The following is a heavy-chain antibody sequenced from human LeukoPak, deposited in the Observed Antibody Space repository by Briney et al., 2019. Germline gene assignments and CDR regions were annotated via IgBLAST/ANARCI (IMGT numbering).Heavy chain of an antibody. CDR2: ITHNGGT. V-gene: IGHV4-34*01. Sequence: SETLSLTCAVYGGSFRGYFWGWVRQTPGKGLEWLGEITHNGGTNYMPSLSGRVSVFQDVTKNQFSLKLSSVTAADTGVYYCARGNSGSHWGDHYFYMDVWGKGTTVIVSS. CDR1: GGSFRGYF. J-gene: IGHJ6*03. D-gene: IGHD1-26*01. CDR3: ARGNSGSHWGDHYFYMDV.